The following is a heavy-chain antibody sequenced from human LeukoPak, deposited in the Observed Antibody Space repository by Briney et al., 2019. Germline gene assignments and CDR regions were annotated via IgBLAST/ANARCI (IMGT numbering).Heavy chain of an antibody. CDR1: GYTFTGYY. CDR3: ARVAVGATYYYYGMDV. J-gene: IGHJ6*02. CDR2: INAGNGNT. V-gene: IGHV1-3*01. Sequence: GASVKVSCKASGYTFTGYYMHWVRQAPGQGLEWMGWINAGNGNTKYSQKFQGRVTITRDTSASTAYMELSSLRSEDTAVYYCARVAVGATYYYYGMDVWGQGTTVTVSS. D-gene: IGHD1-26*01.